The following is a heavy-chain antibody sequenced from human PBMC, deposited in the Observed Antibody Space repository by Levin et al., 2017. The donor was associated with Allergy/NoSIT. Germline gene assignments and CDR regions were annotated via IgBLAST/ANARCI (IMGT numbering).Heavy chain of an antibody. CDR1: GFTFSSYG. V-gene: IGHV3-30*18. CDR3: AKDGGGDYYGSGSSTLGSYMDV. Sequence: GGSLRLSCAASGFTFSSYGMHWVRQAPGKGLEWVAVISYDGSNKYYADSVKGRFTISRDNSKNTLYLQMNSLRAEDTAVYYCAKDGGGDYYGSGSSTLGSYMDVWGKGTTVTVSS. CDR2: ISYDGSNK. J-gene: IGHJ6*03. D-gene: IGHD3-10*01.